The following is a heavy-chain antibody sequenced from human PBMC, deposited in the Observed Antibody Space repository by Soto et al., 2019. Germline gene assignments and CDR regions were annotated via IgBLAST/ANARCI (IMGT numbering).Heavy chain of an antibody. V-gene: IGHV3-21*01. Sequence: EVQVVESGGGLVKPGGSLRLSCAASGFTFSEYSFLWVRQAPGKGLEWLSFIANGDNHIFYSDSVKGRFTISRDNAMNSVYLQLNSLRADDSAVYYCARENGHCTDACNRGAFDIWGQGTMVTVSS. J-gene: IGHJ3*02. CDR3: ARENGHCTDACNRGAFDI. D-gene: IGHD2-2*01. CDR1: GFTFSEYS. CDR2: IANGDNHI.